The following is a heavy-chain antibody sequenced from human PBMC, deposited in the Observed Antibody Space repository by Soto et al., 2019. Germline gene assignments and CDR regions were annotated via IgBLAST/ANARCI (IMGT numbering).Heavy chain of an antibody. J-gene: IGHJ6*02. CDR3: ARHGDFWSGYYTPSKSHYHYAMDV. D-gene: IGHD3-3*01. CDR1: GYRFISYW. CDR2: IYPGDSDI. Sequence: PGESLKISCKTSGYRFISYWIGWVRQMPGKGLEWMGTIYPGDSDIKYSPSFEDQVTLSADKSITTAYLQWSSLKASDTAIYYCARHGDFWSGYYTPSKSHYHYAMDVWGQGTTVTVSS. V-gene: IGHV5-51*01.